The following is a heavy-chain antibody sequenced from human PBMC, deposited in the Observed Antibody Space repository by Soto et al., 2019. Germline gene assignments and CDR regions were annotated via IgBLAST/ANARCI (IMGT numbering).Heavy chain of an antibody. Sequence: GGSLRLSCAGSGFSTSSNAMTWLRQAPGKGLEWVSSFSGNGVNTYYGDSVKGRFTISRDNSKNTLYLHMTSLRVEDTAVYYCAKGPRVGANYNYYDMDVWGQGTTVTVSS. J-gene: IGHJ6*02. CDR3: AKGPRVGANYNYYDMDV. CDR1: GFSTSSNA. V-gene: IGHV3-23*01. D-gene: IGHD1-26*01. CDR2: FSGNGVNT.